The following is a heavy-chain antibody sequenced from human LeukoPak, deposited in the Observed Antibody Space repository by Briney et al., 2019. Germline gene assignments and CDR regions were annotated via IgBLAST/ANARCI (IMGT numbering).Heavy chain of an antibody. V-gene: IGHV4-39*02. J-gene: IGHJ4*02. CDR2: IEFSGNT. CDR1: GASINSRAYS. Sequence: SEPLSLTGSGSGASINSRAYSWGCLRQSPEKGVEWICSIEFSGNTYYNPSVHRRVAISLDTSSNHFSLNLTSVTAADTAAYFCATLHAWGLDFASWGQGPLVVVSS. CDR3: ATLHAWGLDFAS. D-gene: IGHD1-26*01.